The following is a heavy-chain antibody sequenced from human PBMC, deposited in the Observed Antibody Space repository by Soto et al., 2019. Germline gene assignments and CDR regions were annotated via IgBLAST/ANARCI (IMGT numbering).Heavy chain of an antibody. D-gene: IGHD3-3*01. CDR2: MNPNSGNT. CDR1: GYSFTNYY. CDR3: ARVLSWASYYDFWSGYYNYYYYGMDV. V-gene: IGHV1-8*02. J-gene: IGHJ6*02. Sequence: GASVKVSCKASGYSFTNYYVHWVRQATGQGLEWMGWMNPNSGNTGYAQKFQGRVTMTRNTSISTAYMELSSLRSEDTAVYYCARVLSWASYYDFWSGYYNYYYYGMDVWGQGTTVTV.